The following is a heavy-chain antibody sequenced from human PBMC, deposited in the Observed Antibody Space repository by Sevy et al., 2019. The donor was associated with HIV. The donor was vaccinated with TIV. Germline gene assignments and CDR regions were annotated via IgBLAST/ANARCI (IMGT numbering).Heavy chain of an antibody. D-gene: IGHD2-21*01. CDR1: GFTFSSFG. Sequence: GGSLRLSCTASGFTFSSFGVHWVRQAPGKGLEWVALMWYDGHKKYYADSVKGRFSISRDSSKNTVYLQMNNLRAEDMAVYYCARGPSLIVAGAAGYLDYWGQGTLVTVSS. J-gene: IGHJ4*02. CDR3: ARGPSLIVAGAAGYLDY. V-gene: IGHV3-33*01. CDR2: MWYDGHKK.